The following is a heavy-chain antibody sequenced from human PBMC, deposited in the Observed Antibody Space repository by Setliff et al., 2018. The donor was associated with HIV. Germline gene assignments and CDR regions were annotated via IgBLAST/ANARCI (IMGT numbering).Heavy chain of an antibody. CDR2: IYHSGST. J-gene: IGHJ5*01. CDR1: GYSISSGYY. Sequence: PSETLSLTCTVSGYSISSGYYWGWIRQPPGKGLEWIGNIYHSGSTNYNPSLQSRVTISIDTSKKQLFLKVRSVTAADTAVYYCARGGYSSRWYTWFDPWGQGALITVSS. D-gene: IGHD6-13*01. CDR3: ARGGYSSRWYTWFDP. V-gene: IGHV4-38-2*02.